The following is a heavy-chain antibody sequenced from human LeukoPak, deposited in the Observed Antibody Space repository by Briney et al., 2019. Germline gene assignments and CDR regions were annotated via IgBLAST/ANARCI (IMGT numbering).Heavy chain of an antibody. D-gene: IGHD3-22*01. Sequence: GGSLRLSCAASGFTFSSYAMSWVRQAPGKGLEWVSAISGSGGSTYYADSVKGRFAISRDNSKNTLYLQMNSLRAEDTAVYYCAKRSGGYYDGSGYYYGSAYYFDYWGQGTLVTVSS. CDR1: GFTFSSYA. CDR2: ISGSGGST. CDR3: AKRSGGYYDGSGYYYGSAYYFDY. V-gene: IGHV3-23*01. J-gene: IGHJ4*02.